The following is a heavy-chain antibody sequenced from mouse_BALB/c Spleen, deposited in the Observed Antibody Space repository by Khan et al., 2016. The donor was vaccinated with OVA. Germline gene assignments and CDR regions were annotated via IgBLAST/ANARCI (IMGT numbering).Heavy chain of an antibody. J-gene: IGHJ2*01. Sequence: EVQLVESGPELEKPGASVKISCKASGYSFTGYNMNWVKQSNGKSLEWIGNIDPYYGGATYNQKFKGKATLTVDKSSSTAYMQLKSLTSEDSAVYYCTRGYGNYVRYYFDDWGQGTTLTVSS. D-gene: IGHD2-10*02. V-gene: IGHV1-39*01. CDR1: GYSFTGYN. CDR2: IDPYYGGA. CDR3: TRGYGNYVRYYFDD.